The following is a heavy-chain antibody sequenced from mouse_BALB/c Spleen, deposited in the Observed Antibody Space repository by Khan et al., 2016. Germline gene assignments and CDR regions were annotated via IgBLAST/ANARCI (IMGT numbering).Heavy chain of an antibody. V-gene: IGHV9-3*02. CDR2: INTNTGEP. CDR1: GYTFTNYG. D-gene: IGHD1-1*01. CDR3: ARAVGAY. J-gene: IGHJ3*01. Sequence: QFQLVQSGPELKKPGETVKISCKASGYTFTNYGMNWVKQAQGKGLKWMGWINTNTGEPTYAEEFKGRFAFSLETSASTAYLQINNLKNEYTATYFCARAVGAYWGQGTLVTVSA.